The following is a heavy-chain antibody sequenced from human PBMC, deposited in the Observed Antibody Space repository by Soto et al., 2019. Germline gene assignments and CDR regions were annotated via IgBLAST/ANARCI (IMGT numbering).Heavy chain of an antibody. J-gene: IGHJ4*02. CDR2: IYYSGST. CDR1: GGSMSSGGYY. Sequence: QVQLQESGPGLVKASQTLSLTCTVSGGSMSSGGYYWSWIRQHPGKGLEWIGYIYYSGSTYYNPYLKSRVTISVDTSENQFSLKLSSVTAADTAVYYCASSTRYFDWYYFDYWGQGTPVTVSS. CDR3: ASSTRYFDWYYFDY. D-gene: IGHD3-9*01. V-gene: IGHV4-31*03.